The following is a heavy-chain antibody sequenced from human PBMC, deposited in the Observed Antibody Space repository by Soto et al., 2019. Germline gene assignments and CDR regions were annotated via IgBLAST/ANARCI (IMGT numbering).Heavy chain of an antibody. Sequence: SETLSLTCSVSGGSISSYYWSWIRQPPGKGLEWIGYINYSGSTNYNPSLKSRVNISVDTSKNQLSLKVSSVTAADTAVYYCAREGTAMIFDCWGQGTLVTVSS. J-gene: IGHJ4*02. CDR2: INYSGST. D-gene: IGHD5-18*01. CDR1: GGSISSYY. CDR3: AREGTAMIFDC. V-gene: IGHV4-59*01.